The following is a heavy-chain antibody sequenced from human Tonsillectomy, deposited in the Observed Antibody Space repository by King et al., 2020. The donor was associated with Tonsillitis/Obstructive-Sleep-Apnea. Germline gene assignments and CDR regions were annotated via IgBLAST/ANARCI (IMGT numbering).Heavy chain of an antibody. CDR2: ISHNGGST. CDR3: VTPREMARTFDY. J-gene: IGHJ4*02. D-gene: IGHD5-24*01. V-gene: IGHV3-64D*06. CDR1: GFTFSDYA. Sequence: VQLVESGGGLVQPGGSLRLSCSASGFTFSDYAMHWVRQAPGKGLEYVSAISHNGGSTYYADSEKGRFTISRDNSKNTLYLQMTSLRPEDTAVYYCVTPREMARTFDYWGPGTLVTVSS.